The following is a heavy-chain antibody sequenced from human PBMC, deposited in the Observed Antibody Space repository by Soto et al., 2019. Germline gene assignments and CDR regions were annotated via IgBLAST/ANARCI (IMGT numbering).Heavy chain of an antibody. V-gene: IGHV3-48*02. J-gene: IGHJ4*02. D-gene: IGHD2-15*01. CDR2: ISSSSTI. Sequence: GGSLRLSCAASGFTFSSYSMNWVRQAPGKGLEWVSYISSSSTIYYADSVKGRFTISRDNAKNSLYLQMNSLRDEDTAVYYCASSPRGGNDYWGQGTLVTVSS. CDR1: GFTFSSYS. CDR3: ASSPRGGNDY.